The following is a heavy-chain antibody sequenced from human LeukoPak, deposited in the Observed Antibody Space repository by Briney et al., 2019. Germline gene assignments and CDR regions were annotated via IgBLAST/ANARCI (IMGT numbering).Heavy chain of an antibody. CDR2: IYSGGST. CDR1: GFTVSSNY. D-gene: IGHD3-10*01. Sequence: GGSLRLSCAASGFTVSSNYMSWVRQAPGKGLEWVSVIYSGGSTYYADSVKGRFTISRDNSKNTLYLQMNSLRAEDTAVYYCARASMVRGVVFDYWGQGTLVTVSS. V-gene: IGHV3-66*01. CDR3: ARASMVRGVVFDY. J-gene: IGHJ4*02.